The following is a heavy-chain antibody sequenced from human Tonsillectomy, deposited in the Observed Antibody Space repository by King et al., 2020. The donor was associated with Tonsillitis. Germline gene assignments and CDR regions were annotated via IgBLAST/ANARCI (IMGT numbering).Heavy chain of an antibody. J-gene: IGHJ4*02. CDR3: ARDGWVVPAAALDY. D-gene: IGHD2-2*01. V-gene: IGHV1-18*04. Sequence: VQLVESGAEVKKPGASVKVSCKASGYTLASYGISWVRQAPGQGLEWMGWISAYNGNTNYAQKLQGRVTMTIDTSTTTAYMELRSLRSDDTAVYYCARDGWVVPAAALDYWGQGTLVTVSS. CDR2: ISAYNGNT. CDR1: GYTLASYG.